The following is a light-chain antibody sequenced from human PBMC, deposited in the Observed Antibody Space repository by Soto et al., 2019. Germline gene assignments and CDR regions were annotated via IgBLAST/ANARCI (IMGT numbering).Light chain of an antibody. V-gene: IGKV3-20*01. Sequence: EIVLTQSPATLSLSPGERATLSCRASQSVSSYLAWYQQKPGQAPRLLIYGVSSRATGIPDRFSGSGSGTDFTLTISRLEPEDFAVFYCQQYAVSPITFGQGTRLEIK. CDR2: GVS. CDR3: QQYAVSPIT. J-gene: IGKJ5*01. CDR1: QSVSSY.